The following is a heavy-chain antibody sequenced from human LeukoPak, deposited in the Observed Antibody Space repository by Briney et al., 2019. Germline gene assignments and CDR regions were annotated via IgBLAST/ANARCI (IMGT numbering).Heavy chain of an antibody. CDR2: INPNSCGT. Sequence: ASVNVSCKASGYTLTGYYMHWLRQAPGQGVEWMGRINPNSCGTHYAQKFQGRVTMTRDTSISTAYMELSRLRSDDTAVYYCARELGEYSYGPLTYWGQGTLVTVSS. CDR1: GYTLTGYY. V-gene: IGHV1-2*06. CDR3: ARELGEYSYGPLTY. J-gene: IGHJ4*02. D-gene: IGHD5-18*01.